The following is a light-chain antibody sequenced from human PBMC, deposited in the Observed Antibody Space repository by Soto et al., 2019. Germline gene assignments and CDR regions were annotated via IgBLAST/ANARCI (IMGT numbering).Light chain of an antibody. J-gene: IGKJ1*01. Sequence: AIQMTQSPSSLSASVGDRVTISCRASQGIRDALGWYQQKPGKAPMLLIYAASSLQSGVPSRFRGSGSGTDFILTISRLQPEDFATYYCLQDYNSPWTFGQGTKVEIK. CDR1: QGIRDA. CDR2: AAS. V-gene: IGKV1-6*01. CDR3: LQDYNSPWT.